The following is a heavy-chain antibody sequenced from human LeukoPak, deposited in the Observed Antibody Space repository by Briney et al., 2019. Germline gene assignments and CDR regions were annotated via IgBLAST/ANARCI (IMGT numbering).Heavy chain of an antibody. CDR2: IKQDGSEK. V-gene: IGHV3-7*01. Sequence: GGSLRLSCAASGFTFSSYWMSWVRQAPGKGLEWVANIKQDGSEKYYVDSVKGRFTISRDNSKNTLYLQMNSLRAEDTAVYHCAREGREWLSVGIDYWGRGTLVTVSS. D-gene: IGHD6-19*01. J-gene: IGHJ4*02. CDR3: AREGREWLSVGIDY. CDR1: GFTFSSYW.